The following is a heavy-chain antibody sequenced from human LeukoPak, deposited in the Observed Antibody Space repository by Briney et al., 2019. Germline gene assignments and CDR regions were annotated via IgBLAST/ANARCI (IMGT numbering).Heavy chain of an antibody. J-gene: IGHJ4*02. CDR2: ISSSSSYI. D-gene: IGHD6-19*01. CDR1: GFTFSSYS. CDR3: AKEKLAVAGMGFDY. V-gene: IGHV3-21*04. Sequence: GGSLRLSCAASGFTFSSYSMNWVRQAPGKGLEWVSYISSSSSYIYYADSVKGRFTISRDNAKNSLYLQMNSLRAEDTALYYCAKEKLAVAGMGFDYWGQGTLVTVSS.